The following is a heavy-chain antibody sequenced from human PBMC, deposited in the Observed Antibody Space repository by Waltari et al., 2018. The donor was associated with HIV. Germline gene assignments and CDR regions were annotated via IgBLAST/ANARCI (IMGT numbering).Heavy chain of an antibody. Sequence: QVQLQEWGPGLVKPSQTLSLTCTVSGGSISSGDYYWSWIRHPPGKGLEWSGYIYYSGCIYYNPSRTCRVTISVDTSKNQFSLKLSSVSAADTAVYYGARAGSDFGTSPYGMDVWGQGTTVTVSS. J-gene: IGHJ6*02. CDR2: IYYSGCI. CDR1: GGSISSGDYY. V-gene: IGHV4-30-4*01. D-gene: IGHD2-2*01. CDR3: ARAGSDFGTSPYGMDV.